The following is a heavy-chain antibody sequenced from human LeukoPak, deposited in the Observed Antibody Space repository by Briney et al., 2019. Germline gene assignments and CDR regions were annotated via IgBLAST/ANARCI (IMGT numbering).Heavy chain of an antibody. CDR1: GYTFTAFG. V-gene: IGHV1-18*01. CDR2: ISAYNGHK. CDR3: ARTYTGVDTIFPFEFDY. J-gene: IGHJ4*02. Sequence: ASVKVSCKASGYTFTAFGINWVRQAPGQGLEWMGWISAYNGHKKYAQKYQDRVTMTTETSTGTACMELRSLRSDDTAIYYCARTYTGVDTIFPFEFDYWGQGTLVTVSS. D-gene: IGHD5-18*01.